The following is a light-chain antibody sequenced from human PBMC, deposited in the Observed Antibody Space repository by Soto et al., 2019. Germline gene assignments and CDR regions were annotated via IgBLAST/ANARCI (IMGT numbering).Light chain of an antibody. V-gene: IGLV2-14*01. Sequence: QSVLTQPASVSESPGQSITISCTGTSTDVGAYNYVSWYQKHPGKAPKVIIYDVNNRPSGVSNRFSGSKSANTASLTISGLRAEDEADYYCSSYTNDSTYVFGTGTKLTVL. CDR2: DVN. CDR1: STDVGAYNY. CDR3: SSYTNDSTYV. J-gene: IGLJ1*01.